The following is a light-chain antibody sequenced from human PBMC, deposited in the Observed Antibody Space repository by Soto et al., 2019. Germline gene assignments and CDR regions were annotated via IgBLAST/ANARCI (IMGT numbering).Light chain of an antibody. CDR1: SGHSSYA. CDR3: QTWGTGILV. J-gene: IGLJ2*01. Sequence: QLVLTQSPSACASLEASVKLTCNLSSGHSSYAIAWHQQQPEKGPRYLMKLNSDGSHSKGDGIPDRFSGSSSGAERYLTISRLQSEDEADYYCQTWGTGILVFGGGTQLTVL. V-gene: IGLV4-69*01. CDR2: LNSDGSH.